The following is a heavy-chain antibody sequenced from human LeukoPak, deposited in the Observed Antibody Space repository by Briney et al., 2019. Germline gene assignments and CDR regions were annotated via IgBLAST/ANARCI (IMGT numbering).Heavy chain of an antibody. CDR3: AKRDVWGSYRYTPFDY. CDR1: GLTFSSYA. Sequence: QPGGSLRLSCAASGLTFSSYAMSWVRQAPGKGLEWVSAISGSSGSTYYADSVKGRFTISRDNSKNTLYLQMNSLRAEDTAVYYCAKRDVWGSYRYTPFDYWGQGTLVTVSS. D-gene: IGHD3-16*02. J-gene: IGHJ4*02. V-gene: IGHV3-23*01. CDR2: ISGSSGST.